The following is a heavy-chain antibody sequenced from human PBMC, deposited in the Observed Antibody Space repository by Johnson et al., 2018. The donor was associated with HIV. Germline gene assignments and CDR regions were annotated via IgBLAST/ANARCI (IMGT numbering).Heavy chain of an antibody. D-gene: IGHD3-10*01. CDR2: LYSSGKT. V-gene: IGHV3-66*03. Sequence: VQLVESGGGLIQPGGSLRLSCAASGFTVSTYYMTWVRQASGKGLELVSLLYSSGKTYYADSVKGRFTISRDNSKNTLYLQLNSLRAEDTAVYYCARDQDGGYYDTTAFDIWGQGTMVTVSS. CDR3: ARDQDGGYYDTTAFDI. J-gene: IGHJ3*02. CDR1: GFTVSTYY.